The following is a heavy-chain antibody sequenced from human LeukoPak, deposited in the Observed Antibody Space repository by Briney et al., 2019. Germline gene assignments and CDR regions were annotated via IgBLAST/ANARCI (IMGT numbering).Heavy chain of an antibody. J-gene: IGHJ4*02. CDR2: IYSIGRT. V-gene: IGHV4-59*08. CDR1: GGSMSSYY. CDR3: ARLNWVPGSTWPTIDS. Sequence: PSETLSLTCTVSGGSMSSYYWSWVRQPPGKGLEWVGYIYSIGRTNYNPSLKTRATISLPTSKTQFSLNLSSVPAADTAVYYCARLNWVPGSTWPTIDSWGQGTLVTVSS. D-gene: IGHD6-13*01.